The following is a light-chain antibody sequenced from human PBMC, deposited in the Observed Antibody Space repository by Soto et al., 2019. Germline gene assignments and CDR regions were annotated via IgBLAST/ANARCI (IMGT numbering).Light chain of an antibody. CDR2: GAS. Sequence: EIVMMQSPASLSVSPGERATLSCRASQSVGSNLAWYKQKGGQAPRLLIYGASTRATGIPTRFSGSRSGTEFILTISSLQSEDFAVYYCQQYNNWPYTFGQGTKLEIK. CDR3: QQYNNWPYT. CDR1: QSVGSN. V-gene: IGKV3-15*01. J-gene: IGKJ2*01.